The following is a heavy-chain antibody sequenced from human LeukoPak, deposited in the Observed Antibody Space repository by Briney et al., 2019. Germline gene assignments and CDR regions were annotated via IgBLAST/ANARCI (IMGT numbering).Heavy chain of an antibody. CDR1: GFTFSSYS. CDR3: ASWGEYYYDSSGYPDAFDI. CDR2: ISSSSSTI. V-gene: IGHV3-48*01. Sequence: GGSLRLSCAASGFTFSSYSMNWVRRAPGKGLEWVAYISSSSSTIYYADSVKGRFTISRDNAKNSLYLQMNSLRAEDMAVYYCASWGEYYYDSSGYPDAFDIWGQGTMVTVSS. J-gene: IGHJ3*02. D-gene: IGHD3-22*01.